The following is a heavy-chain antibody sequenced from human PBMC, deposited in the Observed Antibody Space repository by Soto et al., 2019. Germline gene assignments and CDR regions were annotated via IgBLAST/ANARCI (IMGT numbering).Heavy chain of an antibody. J-gene: IGHJ6*02. CDR1: GFTFSSYG. V-gene: IGHV3-30*18. D-gene: IGHD3-3*01. Sequence: GGSLRLSCAASGFTFSSYGIHWVRQAPGKGLEWVAVISYDGSIKYYADSVKGRLTISRDNSKNTLYLQMISLRAEDTAVYYCAKDFATSLGTLYYGMDVWGQGTTVTVSS. CDR2: ISYDGSIK. CDR3: AKDFATSLGTLYYGMDV.